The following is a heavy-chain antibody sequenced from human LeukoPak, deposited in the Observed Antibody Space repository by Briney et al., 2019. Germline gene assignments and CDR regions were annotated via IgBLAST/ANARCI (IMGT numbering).Heavy chain of an antibody. J-gene: IGHJ4*02. CDR2: INPNSGGT. CDR3: ARDRAVVVVAAILSY. CDR1: GYTFTGYY. D-gene: IGHD2-15*01. Sequence: GASVKVSCKASGYTFTGYYMRWVRQAPGQGLEWIGWINPNSGGTNYAQKFQGRVTMTRDTSISTAYMELSRLRSDDTAVYYCARDRAVVVVAAILSYWGQGTLVTVSS. V-gene: IGHV1-2*02.